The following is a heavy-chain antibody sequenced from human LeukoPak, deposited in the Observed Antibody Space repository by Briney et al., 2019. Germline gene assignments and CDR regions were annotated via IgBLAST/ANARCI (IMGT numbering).Heavy chain of an antibody. CDR1: GYTFTGYY. J-gene: IGHJ4*02. D-gene: IGHD4/OR15-4a*01. Sequence: ASVKVSCKASGYTFTGYYMHWVRQAPGQGLEWMGWINPNSGGTNYAQKFQGRVTMTRDTSISTAYMELSRLRSDDTAVYYCARVAPTMVTMSGYWGQGTLVTVSS. CDR3: ARVAPTMVTMSGY. CDR2: INPNSGGT. V-gene: IGHV1-2*02.